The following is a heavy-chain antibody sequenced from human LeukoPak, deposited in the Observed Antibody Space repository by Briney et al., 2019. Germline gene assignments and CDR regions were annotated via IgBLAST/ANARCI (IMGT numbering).Heavy chain of an antibody. V-gene: IGHV4-59*01. CDR1: GGSISSYY. Sequence: SETLSLTCTVSGGSISSYYWSWIRQPPGKGLEWIGYIYYSGSTNYNPSLKSRVTISVDTSKNQFSLKLSSVPAADTAVYYCARVPRIAARPYYFDYWGQGTLVTVSS. D-gene: IGHD6-6*01. J-gene: IGHJ4*02. CDR2: IYYSGST. CDR3: ARVPRIAARPYYFDY.